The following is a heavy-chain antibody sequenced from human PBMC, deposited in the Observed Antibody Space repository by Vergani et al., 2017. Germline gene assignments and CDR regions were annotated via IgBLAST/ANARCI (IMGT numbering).Heavy chain of an antibody. Sequence: QVQLVQSGAEVKKPGSSVKVSCKASGGTFSSYAINWVRQAPGQGLEWMGGIIPIFGTANYAQKFQGRVTITADESTSTAYMEVSSLRSEDTAVYYCARATCELPTSYYYGMDVWGKGITVTVSS. D-gene: IGHD1-26*01. CDR2: IIPIFGTA. J-gene: IGHJ6*04. V-gene: IGHV1-69*12. CDR1: GGTFSSYA. CDR3: ARATCELPTSYYYGMDV.